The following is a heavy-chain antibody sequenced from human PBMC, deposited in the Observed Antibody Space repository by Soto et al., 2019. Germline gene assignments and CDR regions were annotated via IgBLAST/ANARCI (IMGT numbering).Heavy chain of an antibody. CDR3: ARDTAARGYYYYGMDV. J-gene: IGHJ6*02. CDR1: GGTFSSYA. V-gene: IGHV1-69*06. CDR2: IIPIFGTA. Sequence: QVQLVQSGAEVKKPGSSVKVSCKASGGTFSSYAISWVRQAPGQGLEWMGGIIPIFGTANYAQKFQGRVTIPADKSTSTAYMELSSLRSEDTAVYYCARDTAARGYYYYGMDVWGQGTTVTVSS. D-gene: IGHD6-6*01.